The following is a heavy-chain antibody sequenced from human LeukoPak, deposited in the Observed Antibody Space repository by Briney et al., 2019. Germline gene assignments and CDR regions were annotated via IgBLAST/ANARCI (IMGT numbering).Heavy chain of an antibody. J-gene: IGHJ4*02. D-gene: IGHD1-26*01. CDR2: IYYSGST. CDR1: GGSISSSSYY. Sequence: SETLSLTCTVSGGSISSSSYYWGWIRQPPGKGLEWIGSIYYSGSTHYNPSLKSRVTISVDTSKNQFSLKLSSVTAADTAVYYCARLSRWELLDYWGQGTLVTVSS. V-gene: IGHV4-39*01. CDR3: ARLSRWELLDY.